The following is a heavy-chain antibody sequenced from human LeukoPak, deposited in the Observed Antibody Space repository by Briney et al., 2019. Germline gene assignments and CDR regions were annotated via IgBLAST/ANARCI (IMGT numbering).Heavy chain of an antibody. CDR2: IHYSGST. D-gene: IGHD1-7*01. J-gene: IGHJ4*02. V-gene: IGHV4-59*01. CDR1: GGSISTYY. CDR3: ATTSGKLPVDS. Sequence: SESLSLTCTVSGGSISTYYLSWIRQPPGKGLEWIGFIHYSGSTSYNPSLHSRVTISIDTSKNQFSLRLTSVTAADTALYYCATTSGKLPVDSWGQGTLVTVSS.